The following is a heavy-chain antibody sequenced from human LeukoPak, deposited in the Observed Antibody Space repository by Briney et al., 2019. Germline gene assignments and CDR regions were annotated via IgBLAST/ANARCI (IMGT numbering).Heavy chain of an antibody. Sequence: GVSVKVSCKASGYTFTSYIISWVRQAPGQGLEWMGWINAYNGNTDYAQRVQGRVTMTIDTSTSTAYMELRSLRSDDTAVYYCARDRHIAAAVYYYYMDVWGKGTPVTVSS. J-gene: IGHJ6*03. CDR2: INAYNGNT. CDR1: GYTFTSYI. V-gene: IGHV1-18*01. D-gene: IGHD6-13*01. CDR3: ARDRHIAAAVYYYYMDV.